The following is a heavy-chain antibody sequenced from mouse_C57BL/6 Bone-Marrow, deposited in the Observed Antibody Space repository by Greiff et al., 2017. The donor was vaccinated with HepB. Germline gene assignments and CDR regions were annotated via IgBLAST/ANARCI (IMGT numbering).Heavy chain of an antibody. J-gene: IGHJ2*01. Sequence: QVQLQQPGAELVKPGASVKLSCKASGYTFTSYWMHWVKQRPGQGLEWIGMIHPNSGSTNYNEKFKSKATLTVDKSSSTASMQLSSLTSEDSAVYYCASLGRSYFDYWGQGTTLTVSS. CDR2: IHPNSGST. CDR3: ASLGRSYFDY. V-gene: IGHV1-64*01. CDR1: GYTFTSYW. D-gene: IGHD4-1*01.